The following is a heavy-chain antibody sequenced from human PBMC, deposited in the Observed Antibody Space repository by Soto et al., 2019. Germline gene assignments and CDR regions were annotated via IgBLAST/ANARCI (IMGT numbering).Heavy chain of an antibody. CDR1: GGSISSGGYY. CDR3: ERISEQQLVQY. CDR2: IYYSGST. Sequence: QVQLQESGPGLVKPSQTLSLTCTVSGGSISSGGYYWSWIRQHPGKGLEWIGYIYYSGSTYYNPSLKRRVTISVEKSKNQFSLKRSSVTASDTAVYYCERISEQQLVQYWGQGTLVTVSS. V-gene: IGHV4-31*03. D-gene: IGHD6-13*01. J-gene: IGHJ4*02.